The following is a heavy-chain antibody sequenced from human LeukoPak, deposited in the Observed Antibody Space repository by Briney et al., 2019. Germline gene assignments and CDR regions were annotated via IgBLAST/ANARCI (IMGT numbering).Heavy chain of an antibody. J-gene: IGHJ6*03. D-gene: IGHD6-13*01. CDR2: IYTSGST. CDR1: GDSISSGDYY. V-gene: IGHV4-61*02. CDR3: ARGLAAAGNYYYYYYMDV. Sequence: PSQTLSLTCTVSGDSISSGDYYWSWIRRPAGKGLEWIGRIYTSGSTNYNPSLKSRVTMSVDTSKNQFSLKLSSVTAADTAVYYCARGLAAAGNYYYYYYMDVWGKGTTVTVSS.